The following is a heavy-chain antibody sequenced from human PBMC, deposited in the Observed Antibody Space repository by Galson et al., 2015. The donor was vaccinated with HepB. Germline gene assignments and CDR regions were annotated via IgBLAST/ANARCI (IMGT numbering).Heavy chain of an antibody. CDR2: LNTGNGNT. V-gene: IGHV1-3*04. Sequence: SVKVSCKASGYIFTTYTIHWVRQAPGHGLEWMGWLNTGNGNTKYSQKFQGRVTISRDTSASTAYMELTSLRSEDTAVYYCARKRWEYFDYWGQGTLVTVYS. CDR3: ARKRWEYFDY. J-gene: IGHJ4*02. CDR1: GYIFTTYT. D-gene: IGHD1-26*01.